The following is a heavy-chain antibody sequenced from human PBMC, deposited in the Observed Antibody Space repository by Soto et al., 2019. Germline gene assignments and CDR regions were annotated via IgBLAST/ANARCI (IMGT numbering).Heavy chain of an antibody. J-gene: IGHJ5*02. CDR1: GYPFTSYG. CDR2: ISAYNGNT. V-gene: IGHV1-18*04. Sequence: GSGKVSFKAYGYPFTSYGISWVRQAPGQGLEWMGWISAYNGNTNYAQKLQGRVTMTTDTSTSTAYMELRSLRSDDTAVYYCARAGINIEDWFDPWGQGTMVTVSS. CDR3: ARAGINIEDWFDP. D-gene: IGHD3-10*01.